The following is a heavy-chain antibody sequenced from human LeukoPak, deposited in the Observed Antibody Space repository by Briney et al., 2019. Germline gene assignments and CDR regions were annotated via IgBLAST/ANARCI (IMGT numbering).Heavy chain of an antibody. Sequence: PSETLSHICSVYCVPFNGLYWSWIRQPPGKGLEWIGEINHSGSTNYNPSLKSRVTISVDTSKNQFSLKLSSVTAADTAVYYCARVRFILGGSSRLLGMDVWGQGTTVTVSS. J-gene: IGHJ6*02. V-gene: IGHV4-34*01. CDR2: INHSGST. D-gene: IGHD3-16*01. CDR1: CVPFNGLY. CDR3: ARVRFILGGSSRLLGMDV.